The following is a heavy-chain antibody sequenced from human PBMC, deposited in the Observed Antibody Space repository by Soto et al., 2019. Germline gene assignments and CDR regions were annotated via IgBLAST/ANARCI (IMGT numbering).Heavy chain of an antibody. D-gene: IGHD6-13*01. V-gene: IGHV3-33*01. Sequence: GGSLRLSCAASGFTFSSYGMHWVRQAPGKGLEWVAVIWYDGSNKYYADSVKGRFTISRDNSKNTLYLQMNSLRAEDTAVYYCARDRLGGYSSSWSHYYYYYGMEVWGQGTTVTVSS. CDR2: IWYDGSNK. CDR3: ARDRLGGYSSSWSHYYYYYGMEV. CDR1: GFTFSSYG. J-gene: IGHJ6*02.